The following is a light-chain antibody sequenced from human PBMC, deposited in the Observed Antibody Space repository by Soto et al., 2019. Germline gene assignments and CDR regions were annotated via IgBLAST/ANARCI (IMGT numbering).Light chain of an antibody. J-gene: IGKJ2*01. V-gene: IGKV3-15*01. CDR2: GAS. CDR3: QYYNNWPYT. Sequence: EILITQTPATLSVSPGERATLSCRASQSVSSSLAWYQQKPGQAPRLLIYGASNRATGIPARFSGSGSGTEFTLTISSLQSEDFAVYYCQYYNNWPYTFGQGTKLEIK. CDR1: QSVSSS.